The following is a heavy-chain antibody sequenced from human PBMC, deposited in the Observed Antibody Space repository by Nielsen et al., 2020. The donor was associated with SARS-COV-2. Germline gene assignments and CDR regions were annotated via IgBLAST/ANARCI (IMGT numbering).Heavy chain of an antibody. V-gene: IGHV4-39*01. CDR3: ARQRAYCGGDCYSFDS. J-gene: IGHJ4*02. D-gene: IGHD2-21*02. CDR1: GAPIISTTYF. Sequence: SETLSLTCSVSGAPIISTTYFWGWIRQPPGKGLEWIGTVYYRGNTYYNPSLKSRVTLSVDTSKNQFSLELNSVIAADTAIYYCARQRAYCGGDCYSFDSWGQGALVTVPS. CDR2: VYYRGNT.